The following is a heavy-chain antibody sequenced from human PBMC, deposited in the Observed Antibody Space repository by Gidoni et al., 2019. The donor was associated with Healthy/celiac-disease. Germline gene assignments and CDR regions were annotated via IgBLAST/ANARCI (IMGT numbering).Heavy chain of an antibody. CDR3: ARETPLGYCSGGSCPLDY. J-gene: IGHJ4*02. V-gene: IGHV4-39*07. Sequence: QLQLQESGPGLVKPSETLSLTCTVSGGSISSSSYYWGWIRQPPGKGLEWIGSIYYSGSTYYNPSLKSRVTISVDTSKNQFSLKLSSVTAADTAVYYCARETPLGYCSGGSCPLDYWGQGTLVTVSS. D-gene: IGHD2-15*01. CDR1: GGSISSSSYY. CDR2: IYYSGST.